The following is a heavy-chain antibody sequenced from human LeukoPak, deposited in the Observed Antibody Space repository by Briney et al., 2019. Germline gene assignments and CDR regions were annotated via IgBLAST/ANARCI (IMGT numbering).Heavy chain of an antibody. Sequence: HTGGSLRLSCAASGFTFSSYEMNWVRQAPGKGLEWVSYISSSGSTIYYADSVKGRFTISRDNAKNSLYLQMNSLRAEDTAVYYCARDPSRDYDILTGYSDDAFDIWGPGTMVTVSS. V-gene: IGHV3-48*03. CDR1: GFTFSSYE. CDR2: ISSSGSTI. CDR3: ARDPSRDYDILTGYSDDAFDI. D-gene: IGHD3-9*01. J-gene: IGHJ3*02.